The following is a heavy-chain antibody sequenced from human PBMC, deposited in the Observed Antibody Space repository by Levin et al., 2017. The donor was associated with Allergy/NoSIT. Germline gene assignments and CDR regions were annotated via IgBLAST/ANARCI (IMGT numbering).Heavy chain of an antibody. D-gene: IGHD2-21*01. CDR3: ARTYTVALWFFDY. CDR2: ISPNSGGT. V-gene: IGHV1-2*06. J-gene: IGHJ4*02. CDR1: GYTFTGYS. Sequence: VASVKVSCKASGYTFTGYSVHWVRQAPGQGLEWMGRISPNSGGTNYAQNFQGRVTMTWDTSISTAYMELSRLTSDDTAMYYCARTYTVALWFFDYWGQGTLVTVSS.